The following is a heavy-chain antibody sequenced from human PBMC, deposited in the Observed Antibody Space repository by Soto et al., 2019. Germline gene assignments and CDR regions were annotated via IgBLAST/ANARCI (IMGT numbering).Heavy chain of an antibody. V-gene: IGHV3-15*07. CDR2: IKSKTDGGTT. CDR3: TITPYCGGDCPDY. CDR1: GFTFSNAW. D-gene: IGHD2-21*02. J-gene: IGHJ4*02. Sequence: PGGSLRLSCAASGFTFSNAWMNWVRQAPGKGQEWVGRIKSKTDGGTTDYAAPVKGRFTISRDDSKNTLYLQMNSLKTEDTAVYYCTITPYCGGDCPDYSGQGTLVTVS.